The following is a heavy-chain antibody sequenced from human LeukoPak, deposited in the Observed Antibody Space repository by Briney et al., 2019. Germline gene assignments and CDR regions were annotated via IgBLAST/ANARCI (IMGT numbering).Heavy chain of an antibody. D-gene: IGHD3-10*01. CDR1: GGSISSGGYS. J-gene: IGHJ5*02. V-gene: IGHV4-30-2*01. CDR3: ARGGGVLLWFGEPRGPHWFDP. CDR2: IYHSGST. Sequence: SQTLSLTCAVSGGSISSGGYSWSWIRQPPGKGLEWIGYIYHSGSTYYNPSLKSRVTISVDRSKNQFSLKLSSVTAADTAVYYCARGGGVLLWFGEPRGPHWFDPWGQGTLVTVSS.